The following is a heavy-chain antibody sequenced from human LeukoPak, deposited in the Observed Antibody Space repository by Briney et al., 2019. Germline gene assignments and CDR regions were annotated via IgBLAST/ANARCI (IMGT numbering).Heavy chain of an antibody. CDR3: ARDLVKEKPSGGFYYYGMDV. CDR2: FYYSGST. Sequence: SETPSLTCTVFGGSIRGDHWSWIRQPPGKGLEWIGHFYYSGSTNFNPSLKSRVTISGDTSKNQFSLKVISVTAADTAVYYCARDLVKEKPSGGFYYYGMDVWGQGTTLTVSS. V-gene: IGHV4-59*01. CDR1: GGSIRGDH. D-gene: IGHD1-26*01. J-gene: IGHJ6*02.